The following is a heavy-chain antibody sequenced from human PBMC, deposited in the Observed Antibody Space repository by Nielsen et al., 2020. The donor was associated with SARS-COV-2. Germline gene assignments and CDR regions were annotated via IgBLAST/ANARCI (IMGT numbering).Heavy chain of an antibody. V-gene: IGHV3-23*01. CDR3: AKRGRSGGSLLVSYYYYYGMDV. Sequence: GESLKISCAASGFTFSSYAMSWVRQAPGKGLEWVSAISGSGGSTYYADSVKGRFTISRDNSKNTLYLQMNSLRAEGTAVYYCAKRGRSGGSLLVSYYYYYGMDVWGQGTTVTVSS. J-gene: IGHJ6*02. D-gene: IGHD2-15*01. CDR2: ISGSGGST. CDR1: GFTFSSYA.